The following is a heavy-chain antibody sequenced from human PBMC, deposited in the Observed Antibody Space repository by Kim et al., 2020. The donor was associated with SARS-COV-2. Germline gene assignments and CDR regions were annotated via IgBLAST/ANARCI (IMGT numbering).Heavy chain of an antibody. CDR3: ARHGGAGCSGGSCYPGDY. CDR1: GYSFTSYW. J-gene: IGHJ4*02. CDR2: IYPGDSDT. V-gene: IGHV5-51*01. D-gene: IGHD2-15*01. Sequence: GESLKISCKGSGYSFTSYWIGWVRQMPGKGLEWMGIIYPGDSDTRYSPSFQGQVTISADKSISTAYLQWSSLKASDTAMYYCARHGGAGCSGGSCYPGDYWGQGTLGTVSS.